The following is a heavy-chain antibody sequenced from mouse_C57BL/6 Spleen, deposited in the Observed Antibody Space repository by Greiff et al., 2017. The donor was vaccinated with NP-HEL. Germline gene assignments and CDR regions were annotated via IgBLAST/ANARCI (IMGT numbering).Heavy chain of an antibody. J-gene: IGHJ3*01. CDR2: ISDGGSYT. CDR1: GFTFSSYA. Sequence: EVQGVESGGGLVKPGGSLKLSCAASGFTFSSYAMSWVRQTPEKRLEWVATISDGGSYTYYPDNVKGRFTISRDNAKNNLYLQMSHLKSEDTAMYYCARDGYYYGSSPWFAYWGQGTLVTVSA. D-gene: IGHD1-1*01. V-gene: IGHV5-4*01. CDR3: ARDGYYYGSSPWFAY.